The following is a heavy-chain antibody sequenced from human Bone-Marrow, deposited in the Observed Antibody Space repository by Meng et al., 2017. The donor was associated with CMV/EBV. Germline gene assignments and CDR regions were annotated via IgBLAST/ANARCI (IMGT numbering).Heavy chain of an antibody. CDR2: ISSSSSYI. J-gene: IGHJ6*02. CDR1: GFTFSSYS. CDR3: ARDTPHGVGWGDHYYYYGMDV. Sequence: GGSLRLSCAASGFTFSSYSMNWVRQAPGKGLEWVSSISSSSSYIYYADSVKGRFTISRDNAKNSLYLQMNSLRAEDTAVYYCARDTPHGVGWGDHYYYYGMDVWGQGTTVTVSS. D-gene: IGHD2-15*01. V-gene: IGHV3-21*01.